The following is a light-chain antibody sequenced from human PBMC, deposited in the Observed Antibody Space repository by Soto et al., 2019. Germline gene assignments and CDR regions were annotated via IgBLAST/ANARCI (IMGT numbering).Light chain of an antibody. CDR2: EVS. CDR3: SSYTSSTTLV. J-gene: IGLJ2*01. V-gene: IGLV2-14*01. Sequence: QSALTQPPSASGSPGQSITISCTGTSSDVGGYIYVSWYQQHPGKAPRLMIYEVSNRPSGVPSRFSGSKSGNTASLTISGLQAEDEADYYCSSYTSSTTLVFGGGTKLTVL. CDR1: SSDVGGYIY.